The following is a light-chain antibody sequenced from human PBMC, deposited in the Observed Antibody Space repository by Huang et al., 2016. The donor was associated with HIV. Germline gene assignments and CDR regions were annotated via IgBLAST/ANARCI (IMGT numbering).Light chain of an antibody. CDR3: QQANMYPRS. CDR1: QDISSG. V-gene: IGKV1-12*01. J-gene: IGKJ5*01. CDR2: STS. Sequence: IQLTQSPSSVSASEGDTVRITCRASQDISSGLAWYQQKPREAPTLLIHSTSILQSGVPSRFNGSGSGTDFFLTINSLRPDDFATYYCQQANMYPRSFGQGTRLDIK.